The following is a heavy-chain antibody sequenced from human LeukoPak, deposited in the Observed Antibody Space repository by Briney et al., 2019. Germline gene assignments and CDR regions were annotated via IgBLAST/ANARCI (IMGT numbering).Heavy chain of an antibody. V-gene: IGHV3-7*01. CDR3: ARGIREYYGSGTYSYYFDY. Sequence: PGGSLRLSCAASGFTFSSYWMTWVRQAPGKGLEWVANIKHDGSEKYYVDSVKGRFTISRDNAKNSLYLQMNSLRAEDTAVYYCARGIREYYGSGTYSYYFDYRGQGTLVTVSS. CDR2: IKHDGSEK. D-gene: IGHD3-10*01. CDR1: GFTFSSYW. J-gene: IGHJ4*02.